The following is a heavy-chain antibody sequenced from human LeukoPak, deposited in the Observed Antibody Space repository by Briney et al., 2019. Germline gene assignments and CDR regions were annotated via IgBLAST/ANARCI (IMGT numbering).Heavy chain of an antibody. Sequence: ASVKVSCKASGYTFTSYGISWVRQAPGQGLEWMGWISAYNGNTNYAQKLQGRVTMTTDTSTSTAYMELRSLRSDDTAVYYCARGNIVGVSAASRTGFNIWGQGTMVAVSS. CDR3: ARGNIVGVSAASRTGFNI. J-gene: IGHJ3*02. D-gene: IGHD1-26*01. V-gene: IGHV1-18*01. CDR2: ISAYNGNT. CDR1: GYTFTSYG.